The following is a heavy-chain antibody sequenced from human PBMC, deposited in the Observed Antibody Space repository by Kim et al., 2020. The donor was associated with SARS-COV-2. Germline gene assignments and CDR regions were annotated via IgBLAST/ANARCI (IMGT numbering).Heavy chain of an antibody. D-gene: IGHD3-9*01. CDR2: ISAYNGNT. V-gene: IGHV1-18*04. CDR3: ARVSYYDILTGYYNGNQRDYYYYGMDV. J-gene: IGHJ6*02. Sequence: ASVKVSCKASGYTFTSYGISWVRQAPGQGLEWMGWISAYNGNTNYAQKLQGRVTMTTDTSTSTAYMELRSLRSDDTAVYYCARVSYYDILTGYYNGNQRDYYYYGMDVWGQGTTVTVSS. CDR1: GYTFTSYG.